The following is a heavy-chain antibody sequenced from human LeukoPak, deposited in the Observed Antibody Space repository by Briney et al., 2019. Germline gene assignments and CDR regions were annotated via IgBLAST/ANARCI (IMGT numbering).Heavy chain of an antibody. D-gene: IGHD2-15*01. CDR1: GYSISSGYY. Sequence: SETLSLTCTVSGYSISSGYYWGWIRQPPGKGLEWIGSIYHSGSTYYNPSLKSRVTISVDTSKNQFSLKLSSVTAADTAVYYXXRESRVLLDFDYWGQGTLVTVSS. CDR2: IYHSGST. V-gene: IGHV4-38-2*02. J-gene: IGHJ4*02. CDR3: XRESRVLLDFDY.